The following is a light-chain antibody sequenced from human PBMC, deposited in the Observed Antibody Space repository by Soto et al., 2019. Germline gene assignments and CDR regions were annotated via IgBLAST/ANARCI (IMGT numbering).Light chain of an antibody. CDR1: QSISSW. V-gene: IGKV1-5*03. J-gene: IGKJ1*01. CDR2: KAS. Sequence: DIQMTQSPSTRSASVGDRVTITCRASQSISSWLAWYQQKPGKAPQLLIYKASGLESGVPSRFSGSGSGTEFTLTISSLQPDDFATYSCQQYNTDSWTFGQGTKVEIK. CDR3: QQYNTDSWT.